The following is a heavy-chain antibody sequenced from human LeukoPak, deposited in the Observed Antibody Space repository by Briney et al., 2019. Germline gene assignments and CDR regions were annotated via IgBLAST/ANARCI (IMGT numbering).Heavy chain of an antibody. J-gene: IGHJ3*02. CDR1: GGSISSGGYY. CDR2: IYHSGST. Sequence: SQTLSLTCTVSGGSISSGGYYWSWIRQPPGKGLEWIGYIYHSGSTYYNPSLKSRVTISVDRSKNQFSLKLSSVTAADTAVYYCARAPLSYSSSSGHAFDIWGQGTMVTVSS. D-gene: IGHD6-6*01. CDR3: ARAPLSYSSSSGHAFDI. V-gene: IGHV4-30-2*01.